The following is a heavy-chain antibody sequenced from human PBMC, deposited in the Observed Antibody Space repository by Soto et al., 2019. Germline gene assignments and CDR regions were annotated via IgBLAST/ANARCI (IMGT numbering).Heavy chain of an antibody. CDR3: AREVGYRESVSGMDV. V-gene: IGHV1-46*01. D-gene: IGHD5-18*01. J-gene: IGHJ6*02. CDR1: GYTFTSYY. CDR2: INPSGGST. Sequence: ASVKVSCKASGYTFTSYYMHWVRQAPGQGLEWMGIINPSGGSTSYAQKFQGRVTMTRDTSTSTVYMELSRLRSDDTAVYYCAREVGYRESVSGMDVWGQGTTVTVSS.